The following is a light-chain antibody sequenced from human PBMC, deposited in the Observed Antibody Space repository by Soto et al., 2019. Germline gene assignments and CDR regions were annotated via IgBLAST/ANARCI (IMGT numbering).Light chain of an antibody. V-gene: IGKV3-11*01. CDR3: QQRSKWPWT. CDR1: QSVSSY. Sequence: IVLTQCPATVPLSPAKRATSSCRASQSVSSYLAWYQQKPGQAPRLLLYDASNRATGIPARLSGSGSGTDFTLAISSLEPEDFAVYYCQQRSKWPWTFGQGTKVDIK. CDR2: DAS. J-gene: IGKJ1*01.